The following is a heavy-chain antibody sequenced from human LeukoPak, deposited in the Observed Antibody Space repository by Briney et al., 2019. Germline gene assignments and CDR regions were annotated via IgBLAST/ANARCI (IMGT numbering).Heavy chain of an antibody. CDR3: ARDGSSWDNWFDP. V-gene: IGHV3-21*01. J-gene: IGHJ5*02. Sequence: GGSLRLSCAASGFTFSSYWMSWVRQAPGKGLEWVSSISSSSSYIYYADSVKGRFTISRDNAKNSLYLQMNRLRAEDTAVYYCARDGSSWDNWFDPWGQGTLVTVSS. D-gene: IGHD6-13*01. CDR2: ISSSSSYI. CDR1: GFTFSSYW.